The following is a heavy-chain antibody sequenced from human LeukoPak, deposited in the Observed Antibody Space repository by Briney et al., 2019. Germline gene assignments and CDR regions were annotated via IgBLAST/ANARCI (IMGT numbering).Heavy chain of an antibody. Sequence: SETLSLTCTVSGGSISSYYWSWIRQPPGKGLEWIGYIYYSGSTNYNPSLKSRVTISVDTSKNQFSLKLGSVTAGDTAVYYGARSRTLAVPAATPSFAPWGQGTLVTVSS. CDR2: IYYSGST. V-gene: IGHV4-59*01. D-gene: IGHD2-2*01. J-gene: IGHJ5*02. CDR1: GGSISSYY. CDR3: ARSRTLAVPAATPSFAP.